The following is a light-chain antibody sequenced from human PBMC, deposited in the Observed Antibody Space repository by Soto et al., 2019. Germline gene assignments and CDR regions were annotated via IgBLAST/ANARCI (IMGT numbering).Light chain of an antibody. J-gene: IGKJ2*01. CDR1: QTVTSNF. CDR3: QQRTNWSYT. V-gene: IGKV3D-20*02. Sequence: VLTQSPGTLSLSPGERATLTCRASQTVTSNFLAWYQEKPGQAPRLLINGASSRATGIPDRFSGSGSGTDFTLTISGLEPEDFAVYYCQQRTNWSYTFGQGTKVDIK. CDR2: GAS.